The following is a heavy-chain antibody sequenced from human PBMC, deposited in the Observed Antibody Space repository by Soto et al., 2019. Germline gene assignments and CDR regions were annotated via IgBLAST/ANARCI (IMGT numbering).Heavy chain of an antibody. CDR2: IYHSCST. Sequence: QVQLQESGPGLVKPSQTLSLTCTVSGSSISSGRYYWSWIRQHPGKGLEWIGYIYHSCSTYYNPALKSRATISLDTSKNQFSLKLISVTAADTAVYYCARQYLAVVAWGKGHLVTVS. V-gene: IGHV4-31*03. CDR3: ARQYLAVVA. CDR1: GSSISSGRYY. D-gene: IGHD2-15*01. J-gene: IGHJ5*02.